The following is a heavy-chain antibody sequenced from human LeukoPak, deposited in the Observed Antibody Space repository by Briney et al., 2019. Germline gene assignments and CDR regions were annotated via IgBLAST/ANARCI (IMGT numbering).Heavy chain of an antibody. Sequence: SVKVSCKASGGTFSSYAISGVRQAPGQGLEWMGRIIPIFGTANYAQKFQSRVTTTTDASTSTAYIELSTLRSEDTAVYYCARSDGYNPNDAFDIWGQGTMVTVSS. CDR1: GGTFSSYA. CDR3: ARSDGYNPNDAFDI. J-gene: IGHJ3*02. CDR2: IIPIFGTA. D-gene: IGHD5-24*01. V-gene: IGHV1-69*05.